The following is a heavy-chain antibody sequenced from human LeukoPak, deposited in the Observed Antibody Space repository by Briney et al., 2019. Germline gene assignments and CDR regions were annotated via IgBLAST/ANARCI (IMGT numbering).Heavy chain of an antibody. Sequence: PGGSLRLSCAASGFTFSSYWMHWARQAPGKGLVWVSCINSDGSSTNYADSVKGRFTISRDNAKNTLYLQMNSLRAEDTAVYYCARNADYGDSNPFDYWGQGTLVTVSS. CDR2: INSDGSST. CDR1: GFTFSSYW. V-gene: IGHV3-74*01. CDR3: ARNADYGDSNPFDY. D-gene: IGHD4-17*01. J-gene: IGHJ4*02.